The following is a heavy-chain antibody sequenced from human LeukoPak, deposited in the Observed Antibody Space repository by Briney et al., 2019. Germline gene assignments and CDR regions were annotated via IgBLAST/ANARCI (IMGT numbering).Heavy chain of an antibody. CDR2: INHSGST. Sequence: SETLSLTCAVYGGSFSGYYWSWIRQPPGKGLEWIGEINHSGSTNYNPSLKSRVTISMDTSKNQFSLKLSSVTAADTAVYYCARGFGESRFDYWGQGTLVTVSS. J-gene: IGHJ4*02. D-gene: IGHD3-10*01. V-gene: IGHV4-34*01. CDR3: ARGFGESRFDY. CDR1: GGSFSGYY.